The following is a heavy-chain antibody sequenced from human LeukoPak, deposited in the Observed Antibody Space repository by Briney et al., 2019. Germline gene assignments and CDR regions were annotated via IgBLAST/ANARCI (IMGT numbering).Heavy chain of an antibody. D-gene: IGHD3-3*01. V-gene: IGHV1-69*02. CDR3: ARGEESYDFWSGYSRGYAFDI. CDR1: GGTFSSYT. Sequence: SVKVSCKASGGTFSSYTISWVRQAPGQGLEWMGRIIPILGIANYAQKFQGRVTITADESTSTAYMELSSLRSEDTAVYYCARGEESYDFWSGYSRGYAFDIWGQGTMVTVSS. J-gene: IGHJ3*02. CDR2: IIPILGIA.